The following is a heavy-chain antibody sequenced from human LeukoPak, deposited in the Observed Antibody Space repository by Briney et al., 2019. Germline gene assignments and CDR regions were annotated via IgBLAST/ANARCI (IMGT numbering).Heavy chain of an antibody. Sequence: PGGSLRLSCAASGFTFSSYSMNWVRQAPGKGLEWIGSIYYSGSTYYNPSLKSRVTISVDTSKNQFSLQLNSVTPEDTALYYCARGDQAFDIWSQGTKVTVSS. CDR2: IYYSGST. J-gene: IGHJ3*02. CDR3: ARGDQAFDI. CDR1: GFTFSSYS. V-gene: IGHV4-39*07.